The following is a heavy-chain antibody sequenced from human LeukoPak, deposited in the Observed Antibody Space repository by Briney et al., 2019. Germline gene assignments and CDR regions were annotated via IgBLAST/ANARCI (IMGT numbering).Heavy chain of an antibody. Sequence: PGGSLRLSCAASGFTFSSYWMHWVRQAPGKGLEWVSLISWDDDSSDYADSVKGRFTISRDNGKNSLYLQMNSLRAEDTALYYCAKDQEDAFDIWGQGTMVTVSS. V-gene: IGHV3-43D*03. CDR1: GFTFSSYW. CDR3: AKDQEDAFDI. CDR2: ISWDDDSS. J-gene: IGHJ3*02.